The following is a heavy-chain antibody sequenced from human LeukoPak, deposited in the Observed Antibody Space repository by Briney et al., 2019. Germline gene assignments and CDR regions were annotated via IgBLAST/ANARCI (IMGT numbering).Heavy chain of an antibody. Sequence: GGSLRLSCAASGFTFSSYSMNWVRQAPGKGLEWVSSISSSSSYIYYADSVKGRFTITRDNAKNSLYLQMNSLRAEETAVYYCASDSRSWYEADSMDVWGQGTTVTVSS. J-gene: IGHJ6*02. CDR1: GFTFSSYS. CDR3: ASDSRSWYEADSMDV. CDR2: ISSSSSYI. V-gene: IGHV3-21*01. D-gene: IGHD6-13*01.